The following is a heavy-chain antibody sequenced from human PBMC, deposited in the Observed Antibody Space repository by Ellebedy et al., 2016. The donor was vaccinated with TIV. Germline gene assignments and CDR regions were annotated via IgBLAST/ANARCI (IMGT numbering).Heavy chain of an antibody. D-gene: IGHD2-15*01. CDR1: GYTFTTFA. CDR3: ARDPLGYCSGGSCSNNWFDP. J-gene: IGHJ5*02. V-gene: IGHV1-3*01. CDR2: INVADANT. Sequence: AASVKVSCKASGYTFTTFAIHWVRQAPGQSPEWMGWINVADANTKYSQKFQGRVTFTRDTSANTVYMHLSSLRSEDSAVYYCARDPLGYCSGGSCSNNWFDPWGQGTLVTVSS.